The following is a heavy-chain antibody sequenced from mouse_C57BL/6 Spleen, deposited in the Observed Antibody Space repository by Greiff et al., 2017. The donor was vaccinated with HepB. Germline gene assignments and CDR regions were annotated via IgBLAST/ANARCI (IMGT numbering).Heavy chain of an antibody. CDR2: IDPSDSYT. Sequence: VQLQQPGAELVRPGTSVKLSCKASGYTFTSYWMHWVKQRPGQGLEWIGVIDPSDSYTNYNQKFKGKATLTVDTSSSTAYMQLSSLTSEDSSVYYCAAITTDYAMDYWGQGTSVTVSS. J-gene: IGHJ4*01. CDR3: AAITTDYAMDY. V-gene: IGHV1-59*01. D-gene: IGHD1-2*01. CDR1: GYTFTSYW.